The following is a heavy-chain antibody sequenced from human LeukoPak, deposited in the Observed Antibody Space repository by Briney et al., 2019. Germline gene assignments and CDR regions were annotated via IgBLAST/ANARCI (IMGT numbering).Heavy chain of an antibody. CDR2: ISSNGGST. D-gene: IGHD1-1*01. Sequence: GGSLRLSCSASGFTFSSYAMHWVRQAPGKGLEYVSAISSNGGSTYYADSVKGRFTISRDNAKNTLYLQMNSLRAEDTAVYYCARGNAHAFDIWGQGTMVTVSS. V-gene: IGHV3-64*04. CDR1: GFTFSSYA. CDR3: ARGNAHAFDI. J-gene: IGHJ3*02.